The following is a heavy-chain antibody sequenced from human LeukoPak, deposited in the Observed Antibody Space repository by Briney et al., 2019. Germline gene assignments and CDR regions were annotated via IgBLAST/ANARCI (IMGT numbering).Heavy chain of an antibody. D-gene: IGHD5-12*01. Sequence: SVKVSCKASGGTFSSYAISWVRQAPGQGLEWMGGIIPIFGTANYAQKFQGRVTITADESTSTAYMELSSLRAEDTAVYYCAKDLTYSGYVPCFDYWGQGTLVTVSS. V-gene: IGHV1-69*01. J-gene: IGHJ4*02. CDR2: IIPIFGTA. CDR1: GGTFSSYA. CDR3: AKDLTYSGYVPCFDY.